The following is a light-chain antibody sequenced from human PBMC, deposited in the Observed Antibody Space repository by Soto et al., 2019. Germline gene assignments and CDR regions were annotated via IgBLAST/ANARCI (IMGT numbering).Light chain of an antibody. J-gene: IGLJ2*01. CDR1: SSDVGRYNL. CDR3: CSYAAGSTLL. CDR2: EVS. Sequence: QSALTQPASVSGSPGLSITISCTGTSSDVGRYNLVSWYQQHPGKAPKLMIYEVSKRPSGVSNRFSGSKSGNTASLTISGGQDEDEDDYYCCSYAAGSTLLFCGGTTLTAL. V-gene: IGLV2-23*02.